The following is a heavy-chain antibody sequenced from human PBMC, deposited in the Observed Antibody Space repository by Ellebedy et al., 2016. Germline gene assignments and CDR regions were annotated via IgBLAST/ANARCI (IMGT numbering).Heavy chain of an antibody. V-gene: IGHV3-21*01. Sequence: GESLKISXAASGFTFSSYSMNWVRQAPGKGLEWVSSISSSSSYIYYADSVKGRFTISRDNAKNSLYLQMNSLRAEDTAVYYCARVPLAYCGGDCYSGELDYWGQGTLVTVSS. J-gene: IGHJ4*02. CDR3: ARVPLAYCGGDCYSGELDY. D-gene: IGHD2-21*02. CDR1: GFTFSSYS. CDR2: ISSSSSYI.